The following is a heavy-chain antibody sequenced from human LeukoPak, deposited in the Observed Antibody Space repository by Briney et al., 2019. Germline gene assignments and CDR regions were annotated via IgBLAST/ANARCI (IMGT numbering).Heavy chain of an antibody. CDR1: GYTFTSYG. CDR2: ISAYNGNT. V-gene: IGHV1-18*01. Sequence: GESLKISCKGSGYTFTSYGISWVRQAPGQGLEWMGWISAYNGNTNYAQKLQGRVTMTTDTSTSTAYMELRSLRSDDTAVYYCARAYYGSGSYYPYYYYGMDVWGQGTTVTVSS. J-gene: IGHJ6*02. CDR3: ARAYYGSGSYYPYYYYGMDV. D-gene: IGHD3-10*01.